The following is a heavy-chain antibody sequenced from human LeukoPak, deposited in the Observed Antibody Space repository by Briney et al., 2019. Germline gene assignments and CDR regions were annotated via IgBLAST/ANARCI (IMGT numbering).Heavy chain of an antibody. CDR3: ARASYYYDSSGYYYPLDY. V-gene: IGHV1-46*01. D-gene: IGHD3-22*01. CDR2: IDPSGGST. Sequence: ASVKVSCKASGYTFTSYYMHWVRQAPGQGLEWMGIIDPSGGSTSYAQKFQGRVTMTRDTSTSTVYMELSSLRSEDTAVYYCARASYYYDSSGYYYPLDYWGQGTLVTVSS. J-gene: IGHJ4*02. CDR1: GYTFTSYY.